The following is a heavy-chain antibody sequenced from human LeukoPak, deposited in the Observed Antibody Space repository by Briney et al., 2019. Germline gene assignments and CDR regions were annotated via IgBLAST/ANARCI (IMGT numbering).Heavy chain of an antibody. CDR1: GYSFTSYW. V-gene: IGHV5-51*01. J-gene: IGHJ5*02. D-gene: IGHD3-22*01. CDR3: ARTNYYDSSGYYEYNWFDP. CDR2: IYPGDSDT. Sequence: GESLKISCKGSGYSFTSYWIGWVRQMPGKGLEWMGIIYPGDSDTRYSPSFQGQVTISADKSISTAYLQWSSLKASDTAMYYCARTNYYDSSGYYEYNWFDPRGQGTLVTVSS.